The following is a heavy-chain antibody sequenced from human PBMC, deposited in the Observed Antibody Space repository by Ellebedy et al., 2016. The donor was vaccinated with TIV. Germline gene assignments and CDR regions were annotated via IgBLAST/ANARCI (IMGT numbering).Heavy chain of an antibody. Sequence: ASVKVSXXASGYTFTGYYMHWVRQAPGQGLEWMGWINPNSGGTNYAQKFQGWVTMTRDTSISTAYMELSRLRSDDTAVYYCARGYCSSTSCRYGMDVWGQGTTVTVSS. D-gene: IGHD2-2*01. CDR2: INPNSGGT. CDR1: GYTFTGYY. V-gene: IGHV1-2*04. J-gene: IGHJ6*02. CDR3: ARGYCSSTSCRYGMDV.